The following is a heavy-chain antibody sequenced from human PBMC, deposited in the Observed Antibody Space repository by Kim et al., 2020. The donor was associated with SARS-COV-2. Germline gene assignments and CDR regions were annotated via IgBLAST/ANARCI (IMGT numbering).Heavy chain of an antibody. J-gene: IGHJ4*02. V-gene: IGHV3-23*01. D-gene: IGHD3-22*01. CDR3: AKDMRPNYYETNGYWVAMDF. Sequence: GRFTISRDNSKKTLYLQMNSLKPEDTAVYFCAKDMRPNYYETNGYWVAMDFWGQGILVTVSS.